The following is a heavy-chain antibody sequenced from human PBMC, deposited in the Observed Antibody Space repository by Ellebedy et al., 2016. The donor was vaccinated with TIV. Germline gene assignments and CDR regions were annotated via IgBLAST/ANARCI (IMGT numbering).Heavy chain of an antibody. CDR2: ISYDGSNK. CDR1: GFTFSSYG. D-gene: IGHD3-10*01. CDR3: ARDEGLWFGELFHNWFDP. V-gene: IGHV3-30*03. Sequence: PGGSLRLSCAASGFTFSSYGMHWVRQAPGKGLEWVAVISYDGSNKYYADSVKGRFTISRDNSKNTLYLQMNSLRAEDTAVYYCARDEGLWFGELFHNWFDPWGQGTLVTVSS. J-gene: IGHJ5*02.